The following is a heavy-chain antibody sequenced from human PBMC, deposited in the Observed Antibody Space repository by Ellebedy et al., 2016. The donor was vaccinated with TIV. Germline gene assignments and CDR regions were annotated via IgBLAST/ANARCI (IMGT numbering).Heavy chain of an antibody. V-gene: IGHV3-23*01. Sequence: GESLKISCAASGFPFSSYAMSWVRQAPGKGLEWVSAISGSGGSTYYADSVKGRFTISRDNSKNTLYLQMNSLRAEDTAVYYCAKDTVTTGNWFDPWGQGTLVTVSS. CDR2: ISGSGGST. D-gene: IGHD4-17*01. CDR1: GFPFSSYA. CDR3: AKDTVTTGNWFDP. J-gene: IGHJ5*02.